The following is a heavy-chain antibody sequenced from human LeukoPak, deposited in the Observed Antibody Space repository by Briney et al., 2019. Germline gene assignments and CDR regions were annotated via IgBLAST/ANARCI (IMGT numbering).Heavy chain of an antibody. CDR3: ASSGYSYGFDY. V-gene: IGHV3-21*01. CDR1: GFTFSSHS. Sequence: GGSLRLSCAASGFTFSSHSMNWVRQAPGKGLEWVSSISGSSSYIYYADSVKGRFTISRDNAKNSLYLQMNSLRAEDTAVYYCASSGYSYGFDYWGQGTLVTVSS. D-gene: IGHD5-18*01. J-gene: IGHJ4*02. CDR2: ISGSSSYI.